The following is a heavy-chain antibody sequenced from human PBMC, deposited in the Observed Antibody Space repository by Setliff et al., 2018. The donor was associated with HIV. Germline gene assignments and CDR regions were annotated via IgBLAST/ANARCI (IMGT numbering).Heavy chain of an antibody. D-gene: IGHD2-21*01. J-gene: IGHJ3*02. CDR1: GFTFSTSW. CDR2: INADGSST. V-gene: IGHV3-74*01. CDR3: VRDLMWAFDI. Sequence: GGSLRLSCAASGFTFSTSWMNWVRQAPGKGLVWVARINADGSSTSYADSVKGRFTISRDNAMNSLYLQMSSLRVEDTAVYYCVRDLMWAFDIWGQGTMVTVSS.